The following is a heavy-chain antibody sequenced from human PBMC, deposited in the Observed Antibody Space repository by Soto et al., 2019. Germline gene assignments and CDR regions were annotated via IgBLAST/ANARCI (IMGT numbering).Heavy chain of an antibody. CDR3: AIALGDLSPESCDY. J-gene: IGHJ4*02. D-gene: IGHD3-16*02. CDR2: ISYDGRDK. CDR1: GFTFSSYA. Sequence: QVQLVESGGGVVQPGRSLRLSCAASGFTFSSYAMHWVRQAPGKGLEWVAVISYDGRDKYYADSVKGRFTISRDNSKNALNLQMNSLRADDTAVDYCAIALGDLSPESCDYWGQGALIAVSS. V-gene: IGHV3-30*03.